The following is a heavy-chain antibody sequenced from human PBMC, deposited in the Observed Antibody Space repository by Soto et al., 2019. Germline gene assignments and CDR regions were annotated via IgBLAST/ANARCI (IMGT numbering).Heavy chain of an antibody. CDR1: GGSISRSNW. CDR3: ARDRYHDSSGYYSD. Sequence: SETLSLTCAVSGGSISRSNWWSWVRQPPGKGLEWIGEIYHSGSTNYNPSLKSRVTISVDKSKNQFSLKLSSATAADTAVYYCARDRYHDSSGYYSDWGQGTLVTVSS. V-gene: IGHV4-4*02. J-gene: IGHJ4*02. CDR2: IYHSGST. D-gene: IGHD3-22*01.